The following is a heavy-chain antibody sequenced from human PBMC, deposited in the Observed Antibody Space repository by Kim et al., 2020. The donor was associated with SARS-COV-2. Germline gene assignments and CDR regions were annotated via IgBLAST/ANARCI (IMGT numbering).Heavy chain of an antibody. J-gene: IGHJ4*02. CDR3: ARRTLVGASYDY. Sequence: YAQKFQGWVTMTRDTSISTAYMELSRLRSDDTSVYYCARRTLVGASYDYWGQGTLVTVSS. D-gene: IGHD1-26*01. V-gene: IGHV1-2*04.